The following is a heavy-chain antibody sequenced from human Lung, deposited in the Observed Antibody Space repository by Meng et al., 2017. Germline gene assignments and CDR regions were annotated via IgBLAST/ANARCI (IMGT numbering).Heavy chain of an antibody. V-gene: IGHV1-18*01. CDR1: DYTFTGYG. CDR3: ARGTPGRSYSDY. CDR2: LGAHDGDT. D-gene: IGHD3-10*01. Sequence: VPPVQSGPEVKTPWASVKVSCKASDYTFTGYGVSWVRQAPGQGLEWMAWLGAHDGDTSHAPKFQGRVTVSADRPTATAYMELRSLRSDDTAVYYCARGTPGRSYSDYWGQGTLVTVSS. J-gene: IGHJ4*02.